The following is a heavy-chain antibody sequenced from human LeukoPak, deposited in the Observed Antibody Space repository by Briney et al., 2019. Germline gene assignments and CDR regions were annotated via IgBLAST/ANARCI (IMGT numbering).Heavy chain of an antibody. D-gene: IGHD3-22*01. CDR1: GGSFSGYY. Sequence: SETLSLTCAVYGGSFSGYYWSWIRQPPGKGLEWIGEINHSGSTNYNPSLKSRVTISVDTSKNQFSLKLSSVTAADTAVYYCARGVLRAYDSSGYYYVLRVREFDYWGQGTLVTVSS. J-gene: IGHJ4*02. CDR2: INHSGST. CDR3: ARGVLRAYDSSGYYYVLRVREFDY. V-gene: IGHV4-34*01.